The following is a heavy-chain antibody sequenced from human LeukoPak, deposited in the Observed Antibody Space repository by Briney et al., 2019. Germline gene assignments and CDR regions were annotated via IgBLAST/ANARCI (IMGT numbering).Heavy chain of an antibody. CDR3: ARVAAGHSVNYFDY. CDR1: GFSFNSYS. D-gene: IGHD4-23*01. V-gene: IGHV3-48*02. Sequence: PGGSLRLSCAASGFSFNSYSMNWVRQAPGKGLEWVSYISSGSSTVYYADSVKGRFTISRDNAKNSLYLQMNSLRDEDTAVYYCARVAAGHSVNYFDYWGQGTLVTVSS. CDR2: ISSGSSTV. J-gene: IGHJ4*02.